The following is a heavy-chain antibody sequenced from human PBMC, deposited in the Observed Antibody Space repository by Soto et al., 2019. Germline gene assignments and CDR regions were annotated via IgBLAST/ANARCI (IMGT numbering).Heavy chain of an antibody. V-gene: IGHV3-21*01. Sequence: EVQLVESGGGLVKPGVSLRLSCAASGFTFSSYSMNWVRQAPGKGLEWVSSISSSSSDIDYADSVKGRVTISRDNAKNSLYLQMNSLRAEDTAVYYCARALTYYAFWSCYEGYYYYGMDVWGQGTTVTVSS. CDR3: ARALTYYAFWSCYEGYYYYGMDV. J-gene: IGHJ6*02. D-gene: IGHD3-3*01. CDR1: GFTFSSYS. CDR2: ISSSSSDI.